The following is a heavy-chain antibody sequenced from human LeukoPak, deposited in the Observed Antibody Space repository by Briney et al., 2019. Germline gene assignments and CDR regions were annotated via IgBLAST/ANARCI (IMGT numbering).Heavy chain of an antibody. CDR3: AKSGGLSGSGRLAMDV. J-gene: IGHJ6*02. D-gene: IGHD3-10*01. CDR2: ISGSGGGT. CDR1: GFTFSTYA. Sequence: KPGGSLRLSCAASGFTFSTYAMSWVRLAPGKGLEWVSGISGSGGGTYYADSVKGRFTSSRDNSNNTLHVQMNSLRVEDTAVYYCAKSGGLSGSGRLAMDVWGQGTTVTVSS. V-gene: IGHV3-23*01.